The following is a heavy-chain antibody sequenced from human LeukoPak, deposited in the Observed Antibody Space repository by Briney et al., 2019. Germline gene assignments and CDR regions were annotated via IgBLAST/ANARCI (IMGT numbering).Heavy chain of an antibody. V-gene: IGHV4-34*01. CDR3: ARGGVRGPSGLCAFDI. J-gene: IGHJ3*02. Sequence: SETLSLTCTVSGGSISGYYWSWIRQPPGKGLEWIGEINHSGSTNYNPSLKSRVTISVDTSKNQFSLKLSSVTAADTAVYYCARGGVRGPSGLCAFDIWGQGTMVTVSS. CDR2: INHSGST. D-gene: IGHD3-10*01. CDR1: GGSISGYY.